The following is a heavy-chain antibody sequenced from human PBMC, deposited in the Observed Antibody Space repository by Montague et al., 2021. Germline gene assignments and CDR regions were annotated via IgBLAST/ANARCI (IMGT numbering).Heavy chain of an antibody. CDR3: ARSLYCIGGSCYSGFDP. V-gene: IGHV4-39*01. D-gene: IGHD2-15*01. CDR1: GGSISSNSYG. CDR2: TFNTGSS. Sequence: SETLSLTCTVSGGSISSNSYGWVWIRQPPGKGLEYVGTTFNTGSSYSSPSLKSRVTISVDTSKNQFSLRLSAVTAADTAVYYCARSLYCIGGSCYSGFDPWGQGTLVTVSS. J-gene: IGHJ5*02.